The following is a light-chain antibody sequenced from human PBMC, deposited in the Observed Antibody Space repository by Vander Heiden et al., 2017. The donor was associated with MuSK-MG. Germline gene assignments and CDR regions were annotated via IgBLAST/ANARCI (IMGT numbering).Light chain of an antibody. CDR3: QTWGTGIHV. CDR1: SGHSSYA. V-gene: IGLV4-69*01. Sequence: QLVLTQSPSASASLGASVKLICTLSSGHSSYALAWYRQQPERGPRYLMKVNSDGSHRKWDGIPDRFSGSSSGAERYLSISSLQSEDEADYYCQTWGTGIHVFGTGTKVTVL. J-gene: IGLJ1*01. CDR2: VNSDGSH.